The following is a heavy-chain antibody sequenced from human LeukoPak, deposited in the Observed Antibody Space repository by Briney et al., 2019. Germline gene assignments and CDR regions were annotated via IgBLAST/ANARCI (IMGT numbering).Heavy chain of an antibody. D-gene: IGHD6-19*01. CDR3: ARASGWYADNWFDP. Sequence: ASVKVSCKASGYTFTGYYMHWVRQAPGQGLEWMGWISAYNGNTNYAQKLQGRVTMTTDTSTSTAYMELRSLRSDDTAVYYCARASGWYADNWFDPWGQGTLVTVSS. CDR2: ISAYNGNT. J-gene: IGHJ5*02. V-gene: IGHV1-18*04. CDR1: GYTFTGYY.